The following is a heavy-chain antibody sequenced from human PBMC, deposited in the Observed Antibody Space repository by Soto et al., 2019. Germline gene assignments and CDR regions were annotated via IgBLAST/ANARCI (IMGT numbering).Heavy chain of an antibody. CDR1: GFTFSSYS. J-gene: IGHJ6*02. CDR3: ATIPLPGSSGYYSYGMDV. D-gene: IGHD2-2*02. V-gene: IGHV3-21*01. CDR2: ISTSSSYR. Sequence: GGSLRLSCAASGFTFSSYSMNLVRQAPGKGLEWVSSISTSSSYRYYVDSVKGRFTISRDNAKNSLYLQMNSLRAEDTAVYYCATIPLPGSSGYYSYGMDVWGQGTTVTVSS.